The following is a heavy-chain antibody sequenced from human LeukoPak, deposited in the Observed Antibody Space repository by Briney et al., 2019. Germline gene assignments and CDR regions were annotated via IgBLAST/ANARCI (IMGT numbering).Heavy chain of an antibody. V-gene: IGHV4-59*01. CDR3: ARVTTYYYDSSGPNWFDP. CDR2: IYYSGST. CDR1: GGSISNYY. D-gene: IGHD3-22*01. J-gene: IGHJ5*02. Sequence: SETLSLTCTVSGGSISNYYWRLIRQPPGKGLEWIGYIYYSGSTNYNPSLKSRVTISVDTSKNQFSLKLSSVTAADTAVYYCARVTTYYYDSSGPNWFDPWGQGTLVTVSS.